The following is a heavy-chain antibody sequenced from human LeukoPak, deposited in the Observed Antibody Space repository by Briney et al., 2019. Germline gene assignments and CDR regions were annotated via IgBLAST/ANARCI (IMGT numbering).Heavy chain of an antibody. CDR2: ISSSSSYI. D-gene: IGHD1-26*01. J-gene: IGHJ4*02. CDR1: GFTFSSYS. Sequence: GGSLRLSCAASGFTFSSYSMNWVRQAPGKGLEWVSSISSSSSYIYYADSVKGRFTISRDNDKNSLYLQMNSLRAEDTAVYYCANTYGGSSAYYFDYWGQGTLVTVSS. V-gene: IGHV3-21*01. CDR3: ANTYGGSSAYYFDY.